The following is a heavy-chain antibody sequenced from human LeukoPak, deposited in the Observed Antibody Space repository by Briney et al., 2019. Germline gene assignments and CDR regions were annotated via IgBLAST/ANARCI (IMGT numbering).Heavy chain of an antibody. D-gene: IGHD2-15*01. V-gene: IGHV1-2*02. CDR3: AREIGYCSGGSCYPFYYYGMDV. Sequence: GASVKVSCKASGYTFTGYYMHWVRQAPGQGLEWMGWINPNSGGTNYAQKLQGRVTMTTDTSTSTAYMELRSLRSDDTAVYYCAREIGYCSGGSCYPFYYYGMDVWGQGTTVTVSS. J-gene: IGHJ6*02. CDR1: GYTFTGYY. CDR2: INPNSGGT.